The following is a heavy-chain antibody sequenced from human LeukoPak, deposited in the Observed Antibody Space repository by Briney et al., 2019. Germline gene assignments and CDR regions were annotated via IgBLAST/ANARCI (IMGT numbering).Heavy chain of an antibody. J-gene: IGHJ4*02. Sequence: GGSLRLSCAASGFTFSSYSMNWVRQAPGKGLEWVSSISSGSSYIYYADSVKGRFTISRDNAKNSLYLQMNSLRAEDTAVYYCAKDPPNDYENYWGQGTLVTVSS. D-gene: IGHD4-17*01. V-gene: IGHV3-21*04. CDR2: ISSGSSYI. CDR1: GFTFSSYS. CDR3: AKDPPNDYENY.